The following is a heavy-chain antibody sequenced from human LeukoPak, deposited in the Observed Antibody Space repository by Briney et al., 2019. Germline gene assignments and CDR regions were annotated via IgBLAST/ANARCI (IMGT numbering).Heavy chain of an antibody. Sequence: PGGSLRLSCAASGFTFSSYAMSWVRQAPGKGLEWVSAISGSGGSTYYADSVKGRFTISRDNSKNTLYLQMNSLRAEDTAVYYCAKSDLGSGWPRSPRYYFDYWGQGTLVTVSS. CDR3: AKSDLGSGWPRSPRYYFDY. CDR1: GFTFSSYA. V-gene: IGHV3-23*01. D-gene: IGHD6-19*01. J-gene: IGHJ4*02. CDR2: ISGSGGST.